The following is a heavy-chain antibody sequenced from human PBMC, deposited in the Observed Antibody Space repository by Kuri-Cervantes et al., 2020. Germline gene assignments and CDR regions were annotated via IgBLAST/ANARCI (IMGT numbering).Heavy chain of an antibody. D-gene: IGHD6-19*01. CDR1: GFSFSSYG. CDR2: TQSDGSEI. Sequence: GESLKISCAASGFSFSSYGMSWVRQAPGKGLEWVAFTQSDGSEIYYGDSVKGRFTTSRDNSKKTVYLQMNSLTAADTAVYYCARDKTYSSGRRSHFDYWGQGTLVTVSS. CDR3: ARDKTYSSGRRSHFDY. V-gene: IGHV3-30*02. J-gene: IGHJ4*02.